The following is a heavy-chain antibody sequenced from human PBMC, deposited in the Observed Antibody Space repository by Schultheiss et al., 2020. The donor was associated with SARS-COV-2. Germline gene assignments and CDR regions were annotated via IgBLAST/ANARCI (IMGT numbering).Heavy chain of an antibody. V-gene: IGHV4-34*11. CDR3: ARDGVVVVAATRLYWYFDL. J-gene: IGHJ2*01. CDR1: GGSFSGYY. CDR2: IYYSGST. Sequence: SETLSLTCAVYGGSFSGYYWSWIRQPPGKGLEWIGNIYYSGSTNYNPSLKSRVTISVDTSKNQFSLKLSSVTAADTAVYYCARDGVVVVAATRLYWYFDLWGRGTLVTVSS. D-gene: IGHD2-15*01.